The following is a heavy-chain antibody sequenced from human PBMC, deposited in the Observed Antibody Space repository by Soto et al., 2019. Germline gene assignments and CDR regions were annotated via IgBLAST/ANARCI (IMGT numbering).Heavy chain of an antibody. J-gene: IGHJ5*02. Sequence: QIELVQSGAEMKNPGASVKVSCKASGYTFTSYGISWVRQAPGQGLEWMGWISGFNDDTNLAQRFQGRITVTKDTSTSTAYMELRSPKSDDTAVYYCARSGSYYPARNWFGPWGQGTLVTVSS. D-gene: IGHD3-10*01. CDR2: ISGFNDDT. CDR3: ARSGSYYPARNWFGP. CDR1: GYTFTSYG. V-gene: IGHV1-18*01.